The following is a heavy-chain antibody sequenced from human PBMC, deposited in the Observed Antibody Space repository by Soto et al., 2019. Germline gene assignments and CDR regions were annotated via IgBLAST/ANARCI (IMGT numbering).Heavy chain of an antibody. CDR2: IWYDGSNK. J-gene: IGHJ6*03. CDR1: GFTFSSYG. CDR3: ARWEAQYYDFWSGYYDYYYMDV. V-gene: IGHV3-33*01. D-gene: IGHD3-3*01. Sequence: GGSLRLSCAASGFTFSSYGMHWVRQAPGKGLEWVAVIWYDGSNKYYADSVKGRFTISRDNSKNTLYLQMNSLRAEDTAVYYCARWEAQYYDFWSGYYDYYYMDVWGKGTTVTVSS.